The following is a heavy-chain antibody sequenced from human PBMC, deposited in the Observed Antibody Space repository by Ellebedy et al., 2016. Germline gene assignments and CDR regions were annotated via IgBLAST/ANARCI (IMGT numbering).Heavy chain of an antibody. CDR2: IIPIFGTA. Sequence: SVKVSCXASGGTFSSYAISWVRQAPGQGLEWMGGIIPIFGTANYAQKFQGRVTITADKSTSTAYMELSSLRSEDTAVYYCTSDYYDSSGYYYFDYWGQGTLATVSS. CDR3: TSDYYDSSGYYYFDY. V-gene: IGHV1-69*06. J-gene: IGHJ4*02. CDR1: GGTFSSYA. D-gene: IGHD3-22*01.